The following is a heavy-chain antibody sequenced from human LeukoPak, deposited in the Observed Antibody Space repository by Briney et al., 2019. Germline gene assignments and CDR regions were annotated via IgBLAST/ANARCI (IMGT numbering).Heavy chain of an antibody. CDR2: IRSKAYGGTT. D-gene: IGHD3-22*01. CDR1: GITLSNAW. CDR3: TRIRGVFRSGVVVITTGFDY. V-gene: IGHV3-49*04. J-gene: IGHJ4*02. Sequence: PGGSLRLSCAASGITLSNAWINWVRQAPGKGLEWVGFIRSKAYGGTTEYAASVKGRFTISRDDSKSIAYLQMNSLKTEDTAVYYCTRIRGVFRSGVVVITTGFDYWGQGTLVTVSS.